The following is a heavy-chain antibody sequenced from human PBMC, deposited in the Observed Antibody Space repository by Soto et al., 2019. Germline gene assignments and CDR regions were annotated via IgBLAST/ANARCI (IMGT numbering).Heavy chain of an antibody. D-gene: IGHD2-15*01. V-gene: IGHV4-39*01. J-gene: IGHJ5*02. CDR1: GGSISSSSYY. Sequence: SETLSLTCTVSGGSISSSSYYWGWIRQPPGKGLEWIGSIYYSGSTYYNPSLKSRVTISVDTSKNQFSLKLSSVTAADTAVYYCALSSGGSRRFDPWGQGTLVTVSS. CDR2: IYYSGST. CDR3: ALSSGGSRRFDP.